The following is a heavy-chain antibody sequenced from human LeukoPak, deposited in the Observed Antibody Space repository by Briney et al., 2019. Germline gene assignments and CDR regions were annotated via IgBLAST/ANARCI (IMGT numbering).Heavy chain of an antibody. Sequence: GRSLRLSCAASGFTFSNYGMHWVRQAPGRGLEWVAVIWYDGSTKYYADSVKGRFTISRDNSKNMVYLQMNSLRVEDTAVYYCAKEGQRGSYGVYDDYQWGQGTLVTVSS. V-gene: IGHV3-33*06. CDR1: GFTFSNYG. CDR2: IWYDGSTK. J-gene: IGHJ4*02. CDR3: AKEGQRGSYGVYDDYQ. D-gene: IGHD5/OR15-5a*01.